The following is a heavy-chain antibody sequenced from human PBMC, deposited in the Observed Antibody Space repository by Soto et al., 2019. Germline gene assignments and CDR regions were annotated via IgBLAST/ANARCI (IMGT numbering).Heavy chain of an antibody. Sequence: PGWSLRLSCASSVFTFMDYYMTWLRQAPGKGLEWASYISSSGTGIYYADSVKGRFTISRDNAKNSLYLQMSSLRAEDTAVYYCARAYSDAFDIWGQGTMVTVSS. D-gene: IGHD2-21*01. CDR1: VFTFMDYY. CDR2: ISSSGTGI. V-gene: IGHV3-11*01. J-gene: IGHJ3*02. CDR3: ARAYSDAFDI.